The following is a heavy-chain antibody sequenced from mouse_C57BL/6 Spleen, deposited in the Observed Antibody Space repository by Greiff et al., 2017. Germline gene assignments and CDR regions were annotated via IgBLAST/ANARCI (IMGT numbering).Heavy chain of an antibody. J-gene: IGHJ2*01. CDR1: GYTFTNYW. CDR3: ASGGYGNYLYYCDY. Sequence: QVQLQQSGAELVRPGTSVKMSCKASGYTFTNYWIGWAKQRPGHGLEWIGDIYPGGGYTNYNEKFKGKATLTADKSSSTAYMQFSSLTSEDSAIFYCASGGYGNYLYYCDYWGQGTTLTVSS. V-gene: IGHV1-63*01. CDR2: IYPGGGYT. D-gene: IGHD2-10*02.